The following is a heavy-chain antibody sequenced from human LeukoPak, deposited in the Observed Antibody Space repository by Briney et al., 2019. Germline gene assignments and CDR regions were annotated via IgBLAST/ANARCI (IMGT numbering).Heavy chain of an antibody. V-gene: IGHV1-18*01. Sequence: GASVKVSCKASGYTFTSYGISWVRQAPGQGLEWMGWISAYNGNTNYAQKLQGRVTMTTDTSTSTAYMELRSLRSDDTAVYYCALGPVISSSWYSLTDYWGQGTLVTVSS. CDR1: GYTFTSYG. D-gene: IGHD6-13*01. J-gene: IGHJ4*02. CDR2: ISAYNGNT. CDR3: ALGPVISSSWYSLTDY.